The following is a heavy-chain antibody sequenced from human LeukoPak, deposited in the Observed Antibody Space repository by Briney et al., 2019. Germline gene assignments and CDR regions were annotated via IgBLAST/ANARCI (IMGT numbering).Heavy chain of an antibody. CDR3: ARDTGGGYSCYDC. Sequence: GGSLRLSCAASGFTFSSYWMTWVRQAPGKGLEWVANIKQDGSEKYYVDSVKGRFTISRDNAKNSLYLQMNSLRAEDTAVYYCARDTGGGYSCYDCWGQGTLVTVSS. V-gene: IGHV3-7*01. D-gene: IGHD5-18*01. CDR1: GFTFSSYW. CDR2: IKQDGSEK. J-gene: IGHJ4*02.